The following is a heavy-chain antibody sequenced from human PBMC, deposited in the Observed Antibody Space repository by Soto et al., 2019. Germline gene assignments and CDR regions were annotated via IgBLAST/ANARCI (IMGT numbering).Heavy chain of an antibody. CDR1: GFTFSSYE. CDR2: ISSSGSTI. Sequence: GGSLRLSCAASGFTFSSYEMNWVRQAPGKGLEWVSYISSSGSTIYYADSVKGRFTISRDNAKNSLYLQMNSLRAEDTAVYYCAGAGYYYGSGSYYFDYWGQGTLVTVSS. D-gene: IGHD3-10*01. J-gene: IGHJ4*02. CDR3: AGAGYYYGSGSYYFDY. V-gene: IGHV3-48*03.